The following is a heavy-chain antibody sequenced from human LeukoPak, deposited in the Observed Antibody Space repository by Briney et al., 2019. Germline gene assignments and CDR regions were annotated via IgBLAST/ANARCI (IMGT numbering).Heavy chain of an antibody. V-gene: IGHV3-7*01. D-gene: IGHD6-13*01. CDR2: IKQDGSEK. J-gene: IGHJ4*02. CDR3: ASSRSAAGTGAFDY. CDR1: GFTFSSYW. Sequence: GGSLRLSCAASGFTFSSYWMSWVRQAPGKGLERVANIKQDGSEKYYVDSVKGRFTISRDNAKNSLYLQMNSLRAEDTAVYYCASSRSAAGTGAFDYWGQGTLVTVSS.